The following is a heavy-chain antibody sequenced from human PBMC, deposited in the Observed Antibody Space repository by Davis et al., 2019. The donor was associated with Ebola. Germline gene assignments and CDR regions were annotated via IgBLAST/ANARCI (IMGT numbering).Heavy chain of an antibody. J-gene: IGHJ4*02. CDR2: LNSDASSA. D-gene: IGHD6-13*01. CDR1: GYTFSSYW. CDR3: ARATAANGTDY. Sequence: GESLKISCVGSGYTFSSYWMHWVRQAPGKGLVWVSRLNSDASSAAYADSVKGRFTISRDNAKKMVYLQMNSLRAEDTAVYYCARATAANGTDYWGQGTLVTVSS. V-gene: IGHV3-74*01.